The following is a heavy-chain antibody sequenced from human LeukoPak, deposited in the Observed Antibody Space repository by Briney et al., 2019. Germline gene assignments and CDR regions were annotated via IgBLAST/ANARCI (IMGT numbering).Heavy chain of an antibody. J-gene: IGHJ5*02. CDR2: IFPIFGTA. CDR1: GGTFSSYA. V-gene: IGHV1-69*06. D-gene: IGHD1-26*01. Sequence: SVKVSCKASGGTFSSYAISWVRQAPGQGLEWMGGIFPIFGTANYAQKFQGRVTITADKSTSTAYMELSSLRSEDTAVYYCARGHSGSYELLRLYNWFDPWGQGTLVTVSS. CDR3: ARGHSGSYELLRLYNWFDP.